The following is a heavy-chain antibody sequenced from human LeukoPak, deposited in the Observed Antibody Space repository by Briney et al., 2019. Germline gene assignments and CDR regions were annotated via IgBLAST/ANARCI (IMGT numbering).Heavy chain of an antibody. CDR3: ARTLSRWDPFDY. V-gene: IGHV4-59*01. D-gene: IGHD1-26*01. Sequence: PSETLSLTCTVSGGSISSYYWSWIRQPPGKGLEWIGYIYYSGSTNYNPSLKSRVIISLDTSKNQFSLKLSSVTAADTAVYYCARTLSRWDPFDYWGQGTLVTVSS. CDR1: GGSISSYY. J-gene: IGHJ4*02. CDR2: IYYSGST.